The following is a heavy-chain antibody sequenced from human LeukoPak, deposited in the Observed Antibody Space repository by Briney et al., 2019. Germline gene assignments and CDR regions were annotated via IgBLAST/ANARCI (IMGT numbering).Heavy chain of an antibody. CDR1: GYTFTSYD. V-gene: IGHV1-8*01. J-gene: IGHJ5*02. CDR3: ARVSLRGSWFGELLSWFDP. D-gene: IGHD3-10*01. Sequence: ASVKVSCKASGYTFTSYDINWLRQATGQGLEWMGWMNPNSGNTGYAQKFQGRVTMTRNTSISTAYMELSSLRSEDTAVYYCARVSLRGSWFGELLSWFDPWGQGTLVTVSS. CDR2: MNPNSGNT.